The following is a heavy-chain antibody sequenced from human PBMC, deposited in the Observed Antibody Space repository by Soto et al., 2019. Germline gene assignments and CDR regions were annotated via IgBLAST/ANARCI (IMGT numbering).Heavy chain of an antibody. D-gene: IGHD3-16*01. J-gene: IGHJ4*02. Sequence: SETLSLTCTVSGDSINGYFWAWIRQPPGETLEWITYIYDTLTTNYNPSLRGRLTISKDTSKNQLSLRLSSVTAADTAVYYCARLGGMPGYYFDYWGQGILVTVSS. CDR3: ARLGGMPGYYFDY. CDR2: IYDTLTT. CDR1: GDSINGYF. V-gene: IGHV4-59*12.